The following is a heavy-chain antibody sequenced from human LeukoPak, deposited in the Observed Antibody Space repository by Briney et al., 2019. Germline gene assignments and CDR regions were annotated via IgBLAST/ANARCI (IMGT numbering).Heavy chain of an antibody. Sequence: GGSLRLSCAASGFTFSSYEMNWVRQAPGKGLEWVSYISSSGSPIYYADSVKGRFTISRDNAKNSLYLQMNSLRAEDTAAYCCAREGLSSLGDMAFDYWGQGTLVTVSS. CDR2: ISSSGSPI. CDR1: GFTFSSYE. CDR3: AREGLSSLGDMAFDY. D-gene: IGHD3-16*01. J-gene: IGHJ4*02. V-gene: IGHV3-48*03.